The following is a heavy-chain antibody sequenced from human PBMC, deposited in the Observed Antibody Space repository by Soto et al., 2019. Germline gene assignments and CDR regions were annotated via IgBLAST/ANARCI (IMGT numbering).Heavy chain of an antibody. CDR2: INPNSGGT. CDR3: ARGPEQWLPQTWGHPFDY. V-gene: IGHV1-2*04. D-gene: IGHD6-19*01. Sequence: ASVKVSCKASGYIFIGYYIHWVRQAPGQGLEWMGWINPNSGGTNYAQKFQGWVTMTRDTSFSTAYMDLSRLKGDDTAIYYCARGPEQWLPQTWGHPFDYWGQGNLVTVSS. J-gene: IGHJ4*02. CDR1: GYIFIGYY.